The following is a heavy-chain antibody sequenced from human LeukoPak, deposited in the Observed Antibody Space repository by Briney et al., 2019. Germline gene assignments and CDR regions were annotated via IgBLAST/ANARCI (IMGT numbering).Heavy chain of an antibody. V-gene: IGHV3-7*04. CDR2: IKQDGSEK. Sequence: PGGSLRLSCAASGFTFSSYWMSWDRQAPGKGLEWVANIKQDGSEKYYVDSVKGRFTISRDNAKKSLYLQMNSLRVEDTAVYYCARANWGSQYYWGQGTLVTVSS. CDR1: GFTFSSYW. J-gene: IGHJ4*02. D-gene: IGHD7-27*01. CDR3: ARANWGSQYY.